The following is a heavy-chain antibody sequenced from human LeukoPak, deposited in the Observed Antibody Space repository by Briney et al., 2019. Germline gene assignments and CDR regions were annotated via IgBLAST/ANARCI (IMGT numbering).Heavy chain of an antibody. Sequence: SVKVSCKASGGTFSSYAISWVRQAPGQGLEWMGGIIPIFGTANYAQKFQGRVTITADESTSTAYMELSSLRSEDTAVYYCARSNYYGSGSYYTDYWGQGTLVTVSS. D-gene: IGHD3-10*01. CDR3: ARSNYYGSGSYYTDY. V-gene: IGHV1-69*13. CDR1: GGTFSSYA. J-gene: IGHJ4*02. CDR2: IIPIFGTA.